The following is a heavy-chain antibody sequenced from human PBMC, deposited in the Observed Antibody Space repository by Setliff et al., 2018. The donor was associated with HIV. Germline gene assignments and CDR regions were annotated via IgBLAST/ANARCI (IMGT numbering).Heavy chain of an antibody. V-gene: IGHV3-7*01. J-gene: IGHJ3*01. D-gene: IGHD3-9*01. CDR1: GFNFDDYA. Sequence: PGGSLRLSCTAFGFNFDDYAMNWVRQAPGKGLEWVANMKYDGTEIYYVDAVKGRFTISRDNAKKSVFLHMNSLRGEDTAVYYCVREGEYFDTIGHYLVRRFFDLWGQGTMVTV. CDR2: MKYDGTEI. CDR3: VREGEYFDTIGHYLVRRFFDL.